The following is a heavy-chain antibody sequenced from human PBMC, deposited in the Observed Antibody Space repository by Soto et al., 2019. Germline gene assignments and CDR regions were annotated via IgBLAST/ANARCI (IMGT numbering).Heavy chain of an antibody. CDR2: IDPSDSDI. V-gene: IGHV5-51*01. Sequence: GESLKISCKGSGYRFASYRIAWVRQMPGKGLEWMGIIDPSDSDIRYSPSFQGQVTISADKSISTAYLQWSSLKASDTAIYYCARCFFDNLDYWGHGTLVTVSS. CDR3: ARCFFDNLDY. J-gene: IGHJ4*01. CDR1: GYRFASYR. D-gene: IGHD3-3*01.